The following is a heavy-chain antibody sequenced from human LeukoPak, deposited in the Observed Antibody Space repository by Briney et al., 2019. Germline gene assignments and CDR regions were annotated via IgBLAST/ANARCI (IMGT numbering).Heavy chain of an antibody. CDR1: GFSFSDHY. Sequence: PGGSLRLSCTASGFSFSDHYMTWVRQAPGKGLEWISYITSSGRSTDYADSVKGRFIISRDNAMNSLFLQMSSLRVDDTAVYYCTRDPDYGDPDWGQGTLVTVSS. CDR3: TRDPDYGDPD. CDR2: ITSSGRST. V-gene: IGHV3-11*01. J-gene: IGHJ4*02. D-gene: IGHD2-21*01.